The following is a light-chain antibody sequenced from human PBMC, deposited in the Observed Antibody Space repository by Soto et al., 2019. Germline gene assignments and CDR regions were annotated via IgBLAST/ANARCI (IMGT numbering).Light chain of an antibody. CDR3: QQYNNWPLT. V-gene: IGKV3D-15*01. CDR2: GAS. Sequence: EIVLTQSPNTLSLSPGERATLSCRASQSVSSDYLVWYQQKPGQAPRLLIYGASSRATGVPARFSGSGSGTEFTLTITSLQSEDFAVYCCQQYNNWPLTFGPGTRLEIK. J-gene: IGKJ5*01. CDR1: QSVSSD.